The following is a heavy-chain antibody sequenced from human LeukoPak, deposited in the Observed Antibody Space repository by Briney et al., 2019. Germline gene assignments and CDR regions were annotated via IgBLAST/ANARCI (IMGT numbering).Heavy chain of an antibody. CDR3: ARDMKTIYRSGFFDH. V-gene: IGHV3-33*01. Sequence: GGSLRLSCEASGFSFSTYAMYWLRQAPGKGLEWVAIVYFDGNEKYHADSVRGRFTCSRDNSKNTLYLQMNSLTAEDTAVYYCARDMKTIYRSGFFDHWGQGILVTVSS. D-gene: IGHD3-16*02. CDR2: VYFDGNEK. J-gene: IGHJ4*02. CDR1: GFSFSTYA.